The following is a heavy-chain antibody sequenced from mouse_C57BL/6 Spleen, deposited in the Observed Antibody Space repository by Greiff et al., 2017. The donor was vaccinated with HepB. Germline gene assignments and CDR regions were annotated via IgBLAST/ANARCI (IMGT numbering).Heavy chain of an antibody. CDR1: GYTFTSYW. V-gene: IGHV1-59*01. Sequence: QVQLQQSGAELVRPGTSVKLSCKASGYTFTSYWMHWVKQRPGQGLEWIGVIDPSDSYTNYNQKFKGKATLTVDTSSSTAYMQLSSLTSEDSAVYYCARMITTRYFDVWGTGTTVTVSS. D-gene: IGHD2-4*01. CDR3: ARMITTRYFDV. CDR2: IDPSDSYT. J-gene: IGHJ1*03.